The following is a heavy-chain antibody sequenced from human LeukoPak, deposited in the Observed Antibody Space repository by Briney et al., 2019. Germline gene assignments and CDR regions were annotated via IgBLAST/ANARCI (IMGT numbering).Heavy chain of an antibody. D-gene: IGHD3-3*01. J-gene: IGHJ4*02. CDR3: ARADIWSGYYYY. Sequence: EASVKVSCKASGYTFTSYGMSWVRQAPGQGLEWMGWISAYDGNTNYAQSLKGRVTMTTDKSKSTTYMQMNSLRSDDTAVYYCARADIWSGYYYYWGEGTLVTVSS. V-gene: IGHV1-18*01. CDR1: GYTFTSYG. CDR2: ISAYDGNT.